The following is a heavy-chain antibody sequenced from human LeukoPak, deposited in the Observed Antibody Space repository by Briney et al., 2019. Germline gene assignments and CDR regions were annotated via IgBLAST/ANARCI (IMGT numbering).Heavy chain of an antibody. Sequence: GGTLRLSCAASGFTFSTYAMTWVRQAPGKGLEWVAFIRYDGSNKYYADSVKGRFTISRDNSKNTLYLQMNSLRAEDTAVYYCAKDQIWFGELLRPGFDYWGQGTLVTVSS. CDR2: IRYDGSNK. D-gene: IGHD3-10*01. J-gene: IGHJ4*02. CDR1: GFTFSTYA. V-gene: IGHV3-30*02. CDR3: AKDQIWFGELLRPGFDY.